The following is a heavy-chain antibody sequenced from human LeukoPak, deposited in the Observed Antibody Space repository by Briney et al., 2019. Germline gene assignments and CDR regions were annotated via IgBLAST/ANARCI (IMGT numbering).Heavy chain of an antibody. CDR3: AKDFTAAAGLFDY. J-gene: IGHJ4*02. CDR2: ISGSGGST. CDR1: EFTFSNYA. D-gene: IGHD6-13*01. Sequence: PPGGALRLSCAASEFTFSNYAMSWVRQAPGKGLEWVSAISGSGGSTHYADSVKGRFTISRDNSKNTLYLQMNSLRAEDTAVYYCAKDFTAAAGLFDYWGQGTLVTVSS. V-gene: IGHV3-23*01.